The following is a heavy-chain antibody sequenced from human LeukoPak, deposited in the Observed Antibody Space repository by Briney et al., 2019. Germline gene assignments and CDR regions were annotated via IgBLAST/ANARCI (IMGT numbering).Heavy chain of an antibody. Sequence: SSETLSLTCTVSGGSISSYYWSWIRQPPGKGLEWIGYIYYSGSTNYNPSLNSRVTISIDTSKNLFSLRLNSMTAADTAVYYCAKSGGYGLIDKWGQGTLVTVSS. V-gene: IGHV4-59*08. CDR3: AKSGGYGLIDK. CDR1: GGSISSYY. CDR2: IYYSGST. D-gene: IGHD1-26*01. J-gene: IGHJ4*02.